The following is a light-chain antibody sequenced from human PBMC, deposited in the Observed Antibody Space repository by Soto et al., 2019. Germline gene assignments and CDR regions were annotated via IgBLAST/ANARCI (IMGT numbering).Light chain of an antibody. J-gene: IGKJ3*01. CDR1: QDISSY. V-gene: IGKV1-39*01. Sequence: DIQMTQSPSSLSASVGDRVTITCRASQDISSYLHWYQQKPGKAPKLLIYAASTLHSGVPSRFSGSESGTEFTLTISSLQPEDFATYYCQQSYSTLFTFVPGTKVDIK. CDR3: QQSYSTLFT. CDR2: AAS.